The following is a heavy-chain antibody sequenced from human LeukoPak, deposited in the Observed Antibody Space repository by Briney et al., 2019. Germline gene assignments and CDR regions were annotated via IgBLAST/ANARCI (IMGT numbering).Heavy chain of an antibody. Sequence: GASVKVSCKASGYTFTSYAMNWVRQAPGQGLEWMGWININTGNPTYAQGFTGRFVFSLDTSVSTAYLQISSLKAEDTAVYYCARDILIVVVPAAIEDFYYYGMDVWGQGTTVTVSS. V-gene: IGHV7-4-1*02. D-gene: IGHD2-2*02. J-gene: IGHJ6*02. CDR1: GYTFTSYA. CDR3: ARDILIVVVPAAIEDFYYYGMDV. CDR2: ININTGNP.